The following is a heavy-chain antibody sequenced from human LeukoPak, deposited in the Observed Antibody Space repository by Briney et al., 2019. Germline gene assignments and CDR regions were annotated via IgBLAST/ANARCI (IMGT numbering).Heavy chain of an antibody. J-gene: IGHJ5*02. V-gene: IGHV4-39*01. CDR3: ARLPYYYDSSGYYSVGWFDP. CDR2: IYYSGST. Sequence: PSETLSLTCTVSGGSISSSSYYWGWIRQPPGKGLEWLGSIYYSGSTYYNPSLKSRVTISVDTSKNQFSLKLSSVTAADTAVYYCARLPYYYDSSGYYSVGWFDPWGQGTLVTVSS. D-gene: IGHD3-22*01. CDR1: GGSISSSSYY.